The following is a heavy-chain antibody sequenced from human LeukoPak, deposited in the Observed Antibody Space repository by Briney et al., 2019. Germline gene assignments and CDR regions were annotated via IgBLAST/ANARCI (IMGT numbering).Heavy chain of an antibody. CDR2: VYYSGNT. J-gene: IGHJ4*02. CDR1: GDYISSTNSF. Sequence: SETLSLTCTVSGDYISSTNSFWPWIRQPPAKGLEWIGNVYYSGNTHYHPSLKSRVTILLDTSKNQFSLGLTAVTAADTAVYYCARHGLYQDYGYWGQGTLVTVAS. V-gene: IGHV4-39*01. CDR3: ARHGLYQDYGY. D-gene: IGHD3-16*01.